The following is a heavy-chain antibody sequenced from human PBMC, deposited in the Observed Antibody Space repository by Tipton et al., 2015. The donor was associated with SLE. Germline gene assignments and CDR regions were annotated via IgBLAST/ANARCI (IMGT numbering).Heavy chain of an antibody. CDR3: AREVGSTWTPRFDY. J-gene: IGHJ4*02. V-gene: IGHV4-38-2*02. D-gene: IGHD6-13*01. CDR1: GYSISSGYY. Sequence: TLSLTCAVSGYSISSGYYWGWIRQPPGKGLEWIGSIYYSGSTYYNPSLKSRVTISVDTSKNQFSLKMSSVTAADTAVYYCAREVGSTWTPRFDYWGQGTLVTVSS. CDR2: IYYSGST.